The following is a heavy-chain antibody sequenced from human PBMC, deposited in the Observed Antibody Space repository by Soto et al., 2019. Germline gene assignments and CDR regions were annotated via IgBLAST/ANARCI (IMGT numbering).Heavy chain of an antibody. D-gene: IGHD4-17*01. CDR2: IYYSGST. Sequence: SETLSLTCPVSGGSISSYYWSWIRQPPGKGLEWIGYIYYSGSTNYNPSLKSRVTISVDTSKNQFSLKLSSVTAADTAVYYCARDRYDDYGDSYNWFDPWGQGTLVTVSS. CDR3: ARDRYDDYGDSYNWFDP. V-gene: IGHV4-59*01. J-gene: IGHJ5*02. CDR1: GGSISSYY.